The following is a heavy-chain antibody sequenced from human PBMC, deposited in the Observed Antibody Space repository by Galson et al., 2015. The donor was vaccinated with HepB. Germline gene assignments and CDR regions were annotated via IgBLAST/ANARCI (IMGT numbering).Heavy chain of an antibody. Sequence: SLRLSCAASGFTFSDYSMSWVRQAPGKGLDWVSSISGSSSYIYYADSVKGRFTISRDNAKNSLYLQMNSLRAEDTAVYYCARFPRLYDFWGGYKYGMDVWGQGTTVTVSS. CDR1: GFTFSDYS. V-gene: IGHV3-21*01. J-gene: IGHJ6*02. CDR2: ISGSSSYI. CDR3: ARFPRLYDFWGGYKYGMDV. D-gene: IGHD3-3*01.